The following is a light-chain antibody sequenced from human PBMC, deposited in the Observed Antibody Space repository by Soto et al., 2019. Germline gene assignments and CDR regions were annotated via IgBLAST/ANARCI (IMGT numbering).Light chain of an antibody. V-gene: IGLV2-14*01. CDR1: SGDVGGYDY. CDR2: EVT. J-gene: IGLJ1*01. Sequence: QSALTQPASVSGSPGQSIAISCTGTSGDVGGYDYVSWYQQHPDKAPKLMIYEVTKRPSWVSNRFSGSMSGNTASLTISGLQPEDEADYYCSSHTSGSTRVFGSGTKVTVL. CDR3: SSHTSGSTRV.